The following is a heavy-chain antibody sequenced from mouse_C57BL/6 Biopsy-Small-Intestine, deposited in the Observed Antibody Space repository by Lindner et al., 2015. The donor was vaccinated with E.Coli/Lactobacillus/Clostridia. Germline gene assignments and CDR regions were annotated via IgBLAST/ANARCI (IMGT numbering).Heavy chain of an antibody. CDR3: ARTRFGGLLGHYYYGMDV. Sequence: SVKVSCKASENTLPGYYIHWVRQAPGQGLEWMGWINSNTGGTKIPQKFQARVTMTRDPSINTTYMELSSLRSDDTALYYCARTRFGGLLGHYYYGMDVWGQGTTVTVSS. CDR2: INSNTGGT. D-gene: IGHD1-1*01. J-gene: IGHJ1*01. V-gene: IGHV1-18*01. CDR1: ENTLPGYY.